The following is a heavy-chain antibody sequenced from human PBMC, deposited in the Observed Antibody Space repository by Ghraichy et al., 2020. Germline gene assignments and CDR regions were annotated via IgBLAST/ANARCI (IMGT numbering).Heavy chain of an antibody. Sequence: GGSLRLSCAASGFTFSSYAMNWVRQAPGKGLEWVSGISGSGGSTYYAYSVKGRFTISRDNSKHTLFLQMTSLRAEDTAVFYCARDVGDNWNDVDFDYWGQGTLVTVSS. V-gene: IGHV3-23*01. CDR2: ISGSGGST. CDR1: GFTFSSYA. J-gene: IGHJ4*02. D-gene: IGHD1-1*01. CDR3: ARDVGDNWNDVDFDY.